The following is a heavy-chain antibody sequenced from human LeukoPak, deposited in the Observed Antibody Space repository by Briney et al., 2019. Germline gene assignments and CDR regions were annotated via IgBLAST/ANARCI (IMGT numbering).Heavy chain of an antibody. CDR2: IGASGSSA. Sequence: GGSLRLSCVVSGFTFSNYAMSWVRPAPGKGLEWVSAIGASGSSAYYTDSVKGRFTISRDNAKNTLYLQMNSLRAEDTALYYCARDPTAERITITLYGMDVWGQGTTVTVSS. D-gene: IGHD3-3*01. J-gene: IGHJ6*02. CDR1: GFTFSNYA. CDR3: ARDPTAERITITLYGMDV. V-gene: IGHV3-23*01.